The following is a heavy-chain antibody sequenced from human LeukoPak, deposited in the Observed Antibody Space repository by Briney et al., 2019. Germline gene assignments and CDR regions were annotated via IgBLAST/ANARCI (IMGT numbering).Heavy chain of an antibody. Sequence: GGSLRLSCAASGFTFSSYAMSWVRQAPGKGLEWVSAISGSGGSTYYADSVKGRFTISRDNSKNTLYLQMNSLRAEDTAVYYCAKLMAGYSSSWYGDYYYYYGMDVWGQGTPVTVSS. CDR1: GFTFSSYA. J-gene: IGHJ6*02. CDR3: AKLMAGYSSSWYGDYYYYYGMDV. D-gene: IGHD6-13*01. CDR2: ISGSGGST. V-gene: IGHV3-23*01.